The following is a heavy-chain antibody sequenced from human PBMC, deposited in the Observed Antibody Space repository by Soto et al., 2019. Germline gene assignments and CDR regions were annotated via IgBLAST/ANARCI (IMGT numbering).Heavy chain of an antibody. CDR2: IKSDGST. CDR1: GFTFRTFW. V-gene: IGHV3-74*01. Sequence: EVQLVESGGGLVQPGGSLSLSCAASGFTFRTFWMHWVRQAPGTGLVWVSRIKSDGSTNYADSVKGRLTISRDNAKNTLYLQMDSLRVEDTAVYYCARERNGYYMDVWGKGTTVTVSS. CDR3: ARERNGYYMDV. J-gene: IGHJ6*03.